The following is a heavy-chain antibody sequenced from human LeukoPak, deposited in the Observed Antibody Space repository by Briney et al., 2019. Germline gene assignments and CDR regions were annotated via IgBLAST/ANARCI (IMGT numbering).Heavy chain of an antibody. D-gene: IGHD3-10*01. J-gene: IGHJ4*02. CDR1: AGSISLYNTYY. Sequence: SETLSLTCTVSAGSISLYNTYYWNWIRQSPGKGLEWIGYIYYSGSTSYNPSLKSRVTISVDTFRNQFSLKLTSVTAAGTAIYYCAKSDYYGASDYWGQGTPVTVSS. V-gene: IGHV4-59*01. CDR3: AKSDYYGASDY. CDR2: IYYSGST.